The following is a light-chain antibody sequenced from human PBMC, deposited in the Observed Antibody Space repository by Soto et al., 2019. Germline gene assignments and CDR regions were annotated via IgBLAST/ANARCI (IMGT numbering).Light chain of an antibody. CDR3: QQYNSYRYT. CDR2: DAS. Sequence: DFQMTQSPPTLSASVGDSVTITCRASQSINNWLAWYQQKPGKAPKVLIYDASNLESGVPSRFSGSGSGTEFTLTISSLQPDDFATYYCQQYNSYRYTFGQGTKVDIK. J-gene: IGKJ2*01. CDR1: QSINNW. V-gene: IGKV1-5*01.